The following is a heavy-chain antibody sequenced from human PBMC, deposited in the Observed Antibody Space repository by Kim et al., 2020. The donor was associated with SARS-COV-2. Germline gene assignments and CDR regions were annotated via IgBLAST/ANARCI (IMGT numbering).Heavy chain of an antibody. CDR3: AKETQEYCSGGGCLGKSAY. V-gene: IGHV3-23*01. J-gene: IGHJ4*02. D-gene: IGHD2-15*01. CDR1: GFTFSTYA. Sequence: GGSLRLSCVASGFTFSTYAMTWVRQAPGKGLEWVSTISGDGVTTYYADSVKGRFTISRDKFKKTLYLEMSSLRAEDTAVYYCAKETQEYCSGGGCLGKSAYWGQGTLVTVSS. CDR2: ISGDGVTT.